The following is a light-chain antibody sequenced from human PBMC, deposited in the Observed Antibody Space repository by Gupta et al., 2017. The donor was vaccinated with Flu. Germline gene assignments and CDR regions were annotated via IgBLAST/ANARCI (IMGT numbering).Light chain of an antibody. V-gene: IGKV3-20*01. CDR2: GAS. CDR1: QSVDSNY. CDR3: QQYGNSPWT. Sequence: EIVLSQSPGTLSVSPGERATLSCRASQSVDSNYLAWHQQKHGQAPRLLIYGASNRATGIPDRFSGSGSGTDFTLTISRLEPEDFAVYYCQQYGNSPWTFGQGTKVEI. J-gene: IGKJ1*01.